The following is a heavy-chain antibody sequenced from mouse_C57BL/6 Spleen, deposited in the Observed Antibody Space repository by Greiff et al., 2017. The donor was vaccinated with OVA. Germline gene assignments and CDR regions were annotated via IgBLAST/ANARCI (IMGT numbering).Heavy chain of an antibody. V-gene: IGHV14-1*01. D-gene: IGHD1-1*01. CDR1: GFNIKDYY. CDR2: IDPEDGDT. CDR3: TGGTTVPWYCDV. J-gene: IGHJ1*03. Sequence: EVQLQPSGAELVRPGASVKLSCTASGFNIKDYYMHWVKQRPEQGLEWIGRIDPEDGDTEYAPKFPGKATMTADTSSNTAYLQLSSLTSEDTAVDYCTGGTTVPWYCDVWGTGTTVTVSS.